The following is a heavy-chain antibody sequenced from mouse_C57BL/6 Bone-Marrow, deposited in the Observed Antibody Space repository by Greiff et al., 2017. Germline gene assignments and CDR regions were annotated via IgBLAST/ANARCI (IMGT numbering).Heavy chain of an antibody. J-gene: IGHJ4*01. Sequence: QVQLQQPGAELVRPGTSVKLSCKASGYTFTSYWMHWVKQRPGQGLEWIGVIDPSDSYTNYNQKFKGKATLTVDTSSSTAYMQLSSLTSEDSAVYYCARRDSWGQGTSVTVSS. CDR2: IDPSDSYT. CDR1: GYTFTSYW. CDR3: ARRDS. V-gene: IGHV1-59*01.